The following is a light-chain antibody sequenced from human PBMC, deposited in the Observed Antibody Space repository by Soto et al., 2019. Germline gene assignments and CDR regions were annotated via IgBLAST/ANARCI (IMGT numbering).Light chain of an antibody. CDR1: KLGSKY. J-gene: IGLJ2*01. CDR2: DDT. V-gene: IGLV3-1*01. CDR3: QAWDNSVV. Sequence: SYELTQPPSVSVSPGQTATMTCSGDKLGSKYVCWYQQKPGQSPVLGVYDDTKRPSGIPERFSDSNSGNTATLTIGGTQAMDEADYYCQAWDNSVVFGGGTKLTVL.